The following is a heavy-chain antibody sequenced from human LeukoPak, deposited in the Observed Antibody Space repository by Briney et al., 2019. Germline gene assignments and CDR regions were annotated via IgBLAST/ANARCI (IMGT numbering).Heavy chain of an antibody. CDR1: GVSVSSYY. Sequence: SETLSLTCSVSGVSVSSYYWSWIRQPPGKGLEWIGYISYSGATSYNPSLKSRVTISIDTSKNQFSLKLSSVTAADTAVYYCARGGGCTTTTCDSDYWGQGTLVTVSS. D-gene: IGHD2-2*01. CDR3: ARGGGCTTTTCDSDY. V-gene: IGHV4-59*02. CDR2: ISYSGAT. J-gene: IGHJ4*02.